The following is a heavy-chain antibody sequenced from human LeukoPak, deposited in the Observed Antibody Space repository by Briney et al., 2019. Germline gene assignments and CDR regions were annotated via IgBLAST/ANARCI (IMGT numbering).Heavy chain of an antibody. J-gene: IGHJ4*02. Sequence: GGSLRLSCAASGFTFSNAWMSWVRQAPGKGLEWVGHIKSKTDGGTADYAAPVKGRFSISRDDSKSTLYLQMNSLRAEDTAVYYCAKGSCPLDYWGQGTLVTVSS. D-gene: IGHD6-13*01. CDR1: GFTFSNAW. CDR3: AKGSCPLDY. V-gene: IGHV3-15*01. CDR2: IKSKTDGGTA.